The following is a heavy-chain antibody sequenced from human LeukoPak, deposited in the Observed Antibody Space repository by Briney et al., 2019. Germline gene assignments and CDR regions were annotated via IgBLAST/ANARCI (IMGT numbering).Heavy chain of an antibody. V-gene: IGHV3-30-3*01. Sequence: GGSLRLSCAASGFTLSGSAMHWVRQAPGKGLEWVALISYDGTNQYYADSVKGRFTISRDSFKNTLYLQMNNLRVEDTAVYYCAKDRGTISESFWYFHLWGRGAPVTVSS. D-gene: IGHD3-16*01. J-gene: IGHJ2*01. CDR3: AKDRGTISESFWYFHL. CDR2: ISYDGTNQ. CDR1: GFTLSGSA.